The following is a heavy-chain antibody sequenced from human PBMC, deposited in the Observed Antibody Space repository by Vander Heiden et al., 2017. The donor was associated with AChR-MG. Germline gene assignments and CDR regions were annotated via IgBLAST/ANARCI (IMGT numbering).Heavy chain of an antibody. D-gene: IGHD3-22*01. V-gene: IGHV4-34*01. CDR1: GGSFSGYY. Sequence: QVQLQQWGAGLLKPSETLSLTCAAYGGSFSGYYWSCSRRPPGKGLEWIGELTHSEGPNYIPSIKSRVTISVDTSKNQFSLKPSSVTAADTAVYYCAGGRSYYDGSGYYRYYYYMDVWGKGTTVTVSS. CDR2: LTHSEGP. CDR3: AGGRSYYDGSGYYRYYYYMDV. J-gene: IGHJ6*03.